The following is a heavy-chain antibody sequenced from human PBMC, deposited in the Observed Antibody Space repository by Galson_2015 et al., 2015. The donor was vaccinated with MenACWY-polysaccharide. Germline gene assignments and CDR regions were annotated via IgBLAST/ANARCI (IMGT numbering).Heavy chain of an antibody. V-gene: IGHV3-30*18. D-gene: IGHD3-22*01. J-gene: IGHJ4*02. CDR3: TKGHTDRNGYYYFDY. Sequence: SLRLSCAASGFTFSNYGMHWVRQAPGKGLEWVAVISYDGSNKYYADSLKGRFTISRDNSKNTLYLQMNSLRAEDTAVYYCTKGHTDRNGYYYFDYWGQGTLVTVSS. CDR2: ISYDGSNK. CDR1: GFTFSNYG.